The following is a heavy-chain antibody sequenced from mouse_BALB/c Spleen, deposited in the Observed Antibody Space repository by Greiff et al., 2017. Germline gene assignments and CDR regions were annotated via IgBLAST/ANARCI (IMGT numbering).Heavy chain of an antibody. Sequence: EVQLVESGGGLVKPGGSLKLSCAASGFTFSDYYMYWVRQTPEKRLEWVATISDGGSYTYYPDSVKGRFTISRDNAKNNLYLQMSSLKSEDTAMYYCARGVTYDYGSAYAMDYWGQGTTVTVSS. CDR3: ARGVTYDYGSAYAMDY. CDR1: GFTFSDYY. CDR2: ISDGGSYT. J-gene: IGHJ4*01. D-gene: IGHD1-1*01. V-gene: IGHV5-4*02.